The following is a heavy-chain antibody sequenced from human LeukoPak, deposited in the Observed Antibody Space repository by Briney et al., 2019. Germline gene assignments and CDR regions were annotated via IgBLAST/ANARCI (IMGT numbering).Heavy chain of an antibody. CDR3: ARGSQQLVIDY. J-gene: IGHJ4*02. D-gene: IGHD6-13*01. Sequence: GGSLRLSCAASGFTFSSYWMSWVRQAPGKGLEWVANIKQDGSEKYYVDSVKGRFTISRDNAKNSLYLQMNSLRDEDTAMYYCARGSQQLVIDYWGQGTLVTVSS. V-gene: IGHV3-7*01. CDR1: GFTFSSYW. CDR2: IKQDGSEK.